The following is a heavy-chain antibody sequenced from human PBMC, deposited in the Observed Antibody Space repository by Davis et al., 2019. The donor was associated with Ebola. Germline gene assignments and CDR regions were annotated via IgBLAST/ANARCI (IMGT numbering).Heavy chain of an antibody. CDR1: GFTFGTYA. Sequence: PGGSLRLSCVASGFTFGTYAMHWVRQAPGKGLECVSYITGSGYSEYTDPVKGRFTVSRDNSKNTLYLQMNGLRAEDTALYYCAKGDTGSSTYDFWGQGTLVTVSS. V-gene: IGHV3-23*01. D-gene: IGHD6-6*01. CDR3: AKGDTGSSTYDF. J-gene: IGHJ4*02. CDR2: ITGSGYS.